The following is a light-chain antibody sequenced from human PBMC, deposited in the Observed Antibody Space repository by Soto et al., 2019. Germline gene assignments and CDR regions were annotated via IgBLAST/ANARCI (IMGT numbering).Light chain of an antibody. CDR3: QQYNSYSVT. CDR2: DAS. CDR1: QTISSW. Sequence: DIQMTQSPSTLPASVGDRVTITCRASQTISSWLAWYQQKPGKAPDLLIYDASRLAGGVPSRFSGSESGTEFTLTIGSLQPDDFATYYCQQYNSYSVTFGPGTKV. J-gene: IGKJ1*01. V-gene: IGKV1-5*01.